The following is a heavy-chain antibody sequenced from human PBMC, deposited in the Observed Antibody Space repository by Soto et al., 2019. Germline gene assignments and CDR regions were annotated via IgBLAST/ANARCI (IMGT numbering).Heavy chain of an antibody. Sequence: QVQLVQSGAEVKKPGSSVKVSCKASGGTFSSYTISWVRQAPGQGLEWMGRIIPILGIANYAQKFQGRVTXXXXCEXTARIAAETSTSXGYXEXNSLRAEDTAVYYCARTSNPSTYYYGSGSYPYSFDYWGQGTLVTVSS. V-gene: IGHV1-69*02. CDR1: GGTFSSYT. D-gene: IGHD3-10*01. J-gene: IGHJ4*02. CDR2: IIPILGIA. CDR3: ARTSNPSTYYYGSGSYPYSFDY.